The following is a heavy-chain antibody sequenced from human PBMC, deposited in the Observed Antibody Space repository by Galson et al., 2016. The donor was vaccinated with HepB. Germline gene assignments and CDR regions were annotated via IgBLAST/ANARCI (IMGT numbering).Heavy chain of an antibody. Sequence: SLRLSCAASGFFFSNYGMHWVRQAPGKGLAWVAVVSYDAYSKYYADSVKGRFTISRDNSKTTMYLQMNSLRVEDTAVYYCAKDVYTSGSEYGMDVWGQGTTVTVSS. V-gene: IGHV3-30*18. J-gene: IGHJ6*02. CDR1: GFFFSNYG. D-gene: IGHD3-10*01. CDR2: VSYDAYSK. CDR3: AKDVYTSGSEYGMDV.